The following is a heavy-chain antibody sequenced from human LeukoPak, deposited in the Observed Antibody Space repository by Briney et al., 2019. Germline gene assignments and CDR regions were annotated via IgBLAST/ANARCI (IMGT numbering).Heavy chain of an antibody. CDR2: IYYSGST. CDR1: GGSINSYY. J-gene: IGHJ4*02. V-gene: IGHV4-39*07. Sequence: PSETLSLTCTVSGGSINSYYWGWIRQPPGKGLEWIGSIYYSGSTYYNPSLKSRVTISVDTSKNQFSLKLSSVTAADTAVYYCASRRFLEWSFDYWGQGTLVTVSS. D-gene: IGHD3-3*01. CDR3: ASRRFLEWSFDY.